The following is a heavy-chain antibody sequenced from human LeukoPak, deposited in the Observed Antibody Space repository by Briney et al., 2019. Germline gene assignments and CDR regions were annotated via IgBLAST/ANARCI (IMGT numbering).Heavy chain of an antibody. CDR3: ARRVGATHPFDY. J-gene: IGHJ4*02. CDR1: GYSFTTFW. CDR2: IYPGDSDT. Sequence: GESLNLSCKGPGYSFTTFWIGWVRQMPGKGLEWMGIIYPGDSDTTYSPSFQGQVTISADKSISTAYLQWSSLKASDTAMYYCARRVGATHPFDYWSQGARVTVSS. V-gene: IGHV5-51*01. D-gene: IGHD1-26*01.